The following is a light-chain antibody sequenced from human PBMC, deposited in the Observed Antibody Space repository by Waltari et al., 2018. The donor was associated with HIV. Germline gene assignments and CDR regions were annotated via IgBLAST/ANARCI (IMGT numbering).Light chain of an antibody. CDR1: QGISSY. Sequence: DIQLTQSPSFLSASVGDRVSITSRASQGISSYLAWYQQKPGKAPNLLIYAASALQSGVPSRFSGSGYGTEFTLTISSLQPEDFATYYCQQLNGYPFTFGQGTRLEIK. J-gene: IGKJ5*01. CDR2: AAS. V-gene: IGKV1-9*01. CDR3: QQLNGYPFT.